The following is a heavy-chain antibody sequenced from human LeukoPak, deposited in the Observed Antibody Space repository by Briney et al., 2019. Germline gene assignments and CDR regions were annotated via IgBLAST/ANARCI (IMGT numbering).Heavy chain of an antibody. Sequence: SETLSLTCTVSGGPISSYYWSWIRQPPGKGLEWIGYIYYSGSTNYNPSLKSRVTISVDTSKNQFSLKLSSVTAADTAVYYCARRSRGSDAFDIWGQGTMVTVSS. V-gene: IGHV4-59*08. CDR3: ARRSRGSDAFDI. CDR1: GGPISSYY. D-gene: IGHD3-16*01. J-gene: IGHJ3*02. CDR2: IYYSGST.